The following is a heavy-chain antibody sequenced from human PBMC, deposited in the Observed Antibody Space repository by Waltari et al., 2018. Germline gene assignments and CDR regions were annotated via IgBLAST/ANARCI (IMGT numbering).Heavy chain of an antibody. CDR2: IKPGGRGT. Sequence: EVQLVESGGGLVKPGGSLRLSCAASGFSCRSVLMSWVRQAPGKGREWVCNIKPGGRGTFYVDSVKGRFTISRDNAENSLYLQMNSLTAEDTGVYYCVRGQTRYGDYWGQGTLVTVSS. CDR3: VRGQTRYGDY. D-gene: IGHD5-18*01. CDR1: GFSCRSVL. V-gene: IGHV3-7*03. J-gene: IGHJ4*02.